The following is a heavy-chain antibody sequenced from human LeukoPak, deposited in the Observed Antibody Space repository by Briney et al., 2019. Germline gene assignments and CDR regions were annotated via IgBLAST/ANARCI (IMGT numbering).Heavy chain of an antibody. CDR1: GYSFTNYW. CDR3: ARVRAAATIDAFDI. D-gene: IGHD2-21*01. V-gene: IGHV5-51*01. J-gene: IGHJ3*02. Sequence: GESLKISCKGSGYSFTNYWIGWVRQMPGKGLEWMGIIYPGDSETRYCPSFQGQVTISADKSISTAYLQWSSLKASDTAMFYCARVRAAATIDAFDIWGQGTMVTVSS. CDR2: IYPGDSET.